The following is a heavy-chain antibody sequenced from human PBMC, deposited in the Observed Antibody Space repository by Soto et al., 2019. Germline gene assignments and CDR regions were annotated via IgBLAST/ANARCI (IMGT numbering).Heavy chain of an antibody. D-gene: IGHD2-8*01. CDR2: INPKSGGT. J-gene: IGHJ6*02. CDR1: GYSFTDYH. Sequence: VASVKVSCKXSGYSFTDYHIHWVRQAPGQGLEWLGRINPKSGGTSTAQKFQGWVTMTTDTSISTASMELTRLTSDDTAIYYCARGDSTDCSNGVCSFFYNHDMDVWGQGTTVTVSS. V-gene: IGHV1-2*04. CDR3: ARGDSTDCSNGVCSFFYNHDMDV.